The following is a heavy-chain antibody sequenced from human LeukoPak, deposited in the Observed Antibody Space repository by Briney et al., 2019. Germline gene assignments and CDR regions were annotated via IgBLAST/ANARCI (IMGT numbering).Heavy chain of an antibody. D-gene: IGHD5-24*01. CDR1: GGPISSSNW. Sequence: PSGTLSLTCAFSGGPISSSNWWSWVRQPPGKGLEWIGEIYHSGSTNYNPSLKSRVTISVDKSKNQFSLKLSSVTAADTAVYYCARDGGDSYRRPTWYFDFWGRGTLVTVSS. CDR3: ARDGGDSYRRPTWYFDF. CDR2: IYHSGST. J-gene: IGHJ2*01. V-gene: IGHV4-4*02.